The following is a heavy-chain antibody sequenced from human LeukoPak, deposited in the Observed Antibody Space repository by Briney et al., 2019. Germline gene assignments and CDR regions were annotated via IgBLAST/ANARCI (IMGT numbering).Heavy chain of an antibody. CDR3: ARAYYDFWSGYYSAAGYYYYMDV. V-gene: IGHV3-48*04. D-gene: IGHD3-3*01. CDR2: ISSSSSTI. Sequence: GGSLRLSCAASGFTFSIYSMNWVRQAPGKGLEWVSYISSSSSTIYYADSVKGRFTISRDNAKNSLYLQMNSLRAEDTAVYYCARAYYDFWSGYYSAAGYYYYMDVWGKGTTVTVSS. J-gene: IGHJ6*03. CDR1: GFTFSIYS.